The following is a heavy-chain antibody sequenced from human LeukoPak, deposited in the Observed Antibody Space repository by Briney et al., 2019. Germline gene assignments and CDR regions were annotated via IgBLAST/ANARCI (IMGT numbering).Heavy chain of an antibody. V-gene: IGHV1-2*02. CDR3: AGEEIQLWTRSGIDY. CDR1: GYTFTGYY. J-gene: IGHJ4*02. CDR2: INPNSGGT. Sequence: ASVKVSCKASGYTFTGYYMHWVRQAPGQGLEWIGWINPNSGGTNYAQKFQGRVTMTGDTSISTAYMELSRLRSDDTAVYYCAGEEIQLWTRSGIDYWGQGTLVTVSS. D-gene: IGHD5-18*01.